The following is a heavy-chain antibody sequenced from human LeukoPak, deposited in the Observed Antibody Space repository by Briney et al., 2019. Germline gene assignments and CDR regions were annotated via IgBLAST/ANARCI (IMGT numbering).Heavy chain of an antibody. V-gene: IGHV1-2*02. J-gene: IGHJ4*02. D-gene: IGHD2-2*01. CDR3: ARTDVIVVVPAGLLDY. Sequence: ASVTVSCKASGYTFTGYYMHWVRQAPGQGREGMGWINPNSGGTNYAQKFQGRVTMTRDTSISTAYMELSRLRSDDTAAYYCARTDVIVVVPAGLLDYWGQGTLVTVSS. CDR2: INPNSGGT. CDR1: GYTFTGYY.